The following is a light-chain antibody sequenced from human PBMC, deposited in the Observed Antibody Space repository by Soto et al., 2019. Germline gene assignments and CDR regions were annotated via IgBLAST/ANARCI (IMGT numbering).Light chain of an antibody. CDR3: QSYESSSLSGFV. CDR1: TSNIGTFY. Sequence: QSVLTQPPSASSTPGQTVTISCSGSTSNIGTFYVYWYQHLPGTAPKLLIYANSNRPSGVPDRFSGSKSGISASLAITGLQADDEADYYCQSYESSSLSGFVFGSGTKVTVL. J-gene: IGLJ1*01. V-gene: IGLV1-40*01. CDR2: ANS.